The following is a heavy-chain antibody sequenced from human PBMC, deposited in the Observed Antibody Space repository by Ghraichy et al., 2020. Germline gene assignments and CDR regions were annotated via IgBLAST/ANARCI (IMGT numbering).Heavy chain of an antibody. CDR3: TRSPRGYSYDYYYGMDV. CDR1: GFTFGDYA. D-gene: IGHD5-18*01. J-gene: IGHJ6*02. Sequence: GGSLRLSCTASGFTFGDYAMSWVRQAPGKGLEWVGFIRTNNYGGTTEYAASVKGRFTISRDDSKSIAYLQMNSLKTEDTAVYFCTRSPRGYSYDYYYGMDVWGLGTTVTVSS. CDR2: IRTNNYGGTT. V-gene: IGHV3-49*04.